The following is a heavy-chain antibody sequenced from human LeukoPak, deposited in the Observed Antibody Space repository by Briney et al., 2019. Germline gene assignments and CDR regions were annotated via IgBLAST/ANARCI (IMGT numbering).Heavy chain of an antibody. J-gene: IGHJ4*02. D-gene: IGHD3-22*01. CDR3: ARGSAEKDYASSGFDC. V-gene: IGHV1-2*02. CDR2: INPNSGGT. Sequence: ASVKVSCKASGYTFTGYYIYWVRQAPGQGLEWMGWINPNSGGTNYAQNFQGRVTMTRDTSISTAYMELSRLISDDTAVYYCARGSAEKDYASSGFDCWGQGNLVTVSS. CDR1: GYTFTGYY.